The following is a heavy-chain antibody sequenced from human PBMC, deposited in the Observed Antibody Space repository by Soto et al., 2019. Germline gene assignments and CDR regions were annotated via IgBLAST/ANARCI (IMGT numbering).Heavy chain of an antibody. V-gene: IGHV5-10-1*01. CDR3: ARSRAVAAGAPVGWFDP. D-gene: IGHD6-19*01. CDR1: GYSFTSYW. J-gene: IGHJ5*02. CDR2: IDPSDSYT. Sequence: PGESLKISCKGSGYSFTSYWNSWVRQMPGKGLEWMGRIDPSDSYTNYSPSFQGHVTISADKSISTAYLQWSSLKASDTAMYYCARSRAVAAGAPVGWFDPWGQGTLVTVSS.